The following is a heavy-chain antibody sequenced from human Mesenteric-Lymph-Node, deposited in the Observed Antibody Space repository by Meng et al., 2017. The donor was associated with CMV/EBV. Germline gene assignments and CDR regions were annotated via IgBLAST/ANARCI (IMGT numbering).Heavy chain of an antibody. CDR2: ISSSSSYI. CDR1: GFTFSSYS. CDR3: ARDYGDYVPYFDY. V-gene: IGHV3-21*01. J-gene: IGHJ4*02. D-gene: IGHD4-17*01. Sequence: GESLKISCAASGFTFSSYSMNWVRQAPGKGLEWVSSISSSSSYIYYADSVKGRFTISRDNAKNSLYLQINSLRAEDTAVYYCARDYGDYVPYFDYWGQGTLVTVSS.